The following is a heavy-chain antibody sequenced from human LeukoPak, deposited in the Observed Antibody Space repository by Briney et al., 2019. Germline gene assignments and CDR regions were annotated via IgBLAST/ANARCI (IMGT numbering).Heavy chain of an antibody. CDR2: IWYDGSNK. J-gene: IGHJ6*02. V-gene: IGHV3-33*08. Sequence: GGSLRLSCAVSGFTFSSYGMHWVRQAPGKGLEWVAVIWYDGSNKYYADSVKGRFTISRDNSKNTLYLQMNSLRAEDTAVYYCARVWVVPAASNDYYGMDVWGQGTTVTVSS. CDR1: GFTFSSYG. CDR3: ARVWVVPAASNDYYGMDV. D-gene: IGHD2-2*01.